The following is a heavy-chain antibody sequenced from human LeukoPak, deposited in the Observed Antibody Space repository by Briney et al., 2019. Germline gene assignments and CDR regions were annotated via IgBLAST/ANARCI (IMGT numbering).Heavy chain of an antibody. CDR1: GGSISSYY. CDR2: IYYSGTT. J-gene: IGHJ4*02. CDR3: ARDPGLPGRYYFDY. V-gene: IGHV4-59*12. D-gene: IGHD4-11*01. Sequence: KPSETLSLTCTVSGGSISSYYWRWIRQPPGKGLEWIGYIYYSGTTNYNPSLKSRVTISIDTSKNQFSLKLTSMTAADTAVYYCARDPGLPGRYYFDYWGQGTLVTVSS.